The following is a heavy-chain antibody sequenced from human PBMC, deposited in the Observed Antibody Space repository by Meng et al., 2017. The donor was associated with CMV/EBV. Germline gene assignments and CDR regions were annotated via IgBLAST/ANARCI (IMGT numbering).Heavy chain of an antibody. V-gene: IGHV2-5*02. CDR1: GFSLSTSGVV. D-gene: IGHD6-13*01. J-gene: IGHJ5*02. CDR3: AHKGRRMAAAGINWFDP. CDR2: IYWDDDK. Sequence: ITLKESGPTLVKPTKTLTLTCTFSGFSLSTSGVVVGWIRQPPGKALEWLALIYWDDDKRYSPSLKSRLTITKDTSKNQVVLTMTNMDPVDTATYYCAHKGRRMAAAGINWFDPWGQGTLVTVSS.